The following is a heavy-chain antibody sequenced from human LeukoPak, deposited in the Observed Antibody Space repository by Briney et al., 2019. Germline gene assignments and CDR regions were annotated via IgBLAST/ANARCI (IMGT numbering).Heavy chain of an antibody. Sequence: SETLSLTCSVSGGSISSYFWSWIRQPPGKGLEWIAYIQNSGTTYYNPSLKSRVTISVDTSKNQFSLKVNSMTAADTAVYYCASHGGAYSFDCWGQGALVTVSS. D-gene: IGHD2-15*01. CDR2: IQNSGTT. CDR3: ASHGGAYSFDC. V-gene: IGHV4-59*08. J-gene: IGHJ4*02. CDR1: GGSISSYF.